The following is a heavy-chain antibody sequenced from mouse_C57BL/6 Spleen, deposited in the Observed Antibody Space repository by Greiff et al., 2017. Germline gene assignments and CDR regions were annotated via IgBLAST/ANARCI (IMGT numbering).Heavy chain of an antibody. CDR2: IDPENGDT. J-gene: IGHJ2*01. D-gene: IGHD2-4*01. CDR1: GFNIKDDY. Sequence: EVKLMESGAELVRPGASVKLSCTASGFNIKDDYMHWVKQRPEQGLEWIGWIDPENGDTEYASKFQGKATITADTSSNTAYLQLSSLTSEDTAVYYCTTHYDYDYWGQGTTLTVSS. V-gene: IGHV14-4*01. CDR3: TTHYDYDY.